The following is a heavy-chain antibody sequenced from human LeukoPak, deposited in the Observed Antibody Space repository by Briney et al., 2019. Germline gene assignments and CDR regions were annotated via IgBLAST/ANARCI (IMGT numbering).Heavy chain of an antibody. J-gene: IGHJ4*02. Sequence: ASVKVSCEASGYSFSSYGMHWVRQAPGQGLEWMGWINTNTRNPTYAQGFTGRFVFSLDTSVSTAYLQISSLKAEDTAVYYCVREGHTDVTYWGQGTLVTVSS. CDR1: GYSFSSYG. CDR3: VREGHTDVTY. D-gene: IGHD5-18*01. CDR2: INTNTRNP. V-gene: IGHV7-4-1*02.